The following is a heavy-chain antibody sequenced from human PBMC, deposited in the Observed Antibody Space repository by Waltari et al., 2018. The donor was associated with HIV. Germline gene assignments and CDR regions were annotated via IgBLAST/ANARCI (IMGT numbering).Heavy chain of an antibody. CDR3: ASIAYCGGDCYPRGMDV. J-gene: IGHJ6*02. D-gene: IGHD2-21*02. CDR1: GFTVSSNY. V-gene: IGHV3-66*01. Sequence: EVQLVESGGGLVQPGGSLRLSCAASGFTVSSNYMSWVRQAPGKGVGWVSVIYSGGSTYYADSVKGRFTISRDNSKNTLYLQMNSPRAEDTAVYYCASIAYCGGDCYPRGMDVWGQGTTVTVSS. CDR2: IYSGGST.